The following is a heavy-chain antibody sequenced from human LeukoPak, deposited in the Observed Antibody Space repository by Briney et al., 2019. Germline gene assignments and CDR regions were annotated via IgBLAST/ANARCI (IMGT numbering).Heavy chain of an antibody. J-gene: IGHJ6*03. D-gene: IGHD1-26*01. CDR2: IHYTGST. Sequence: PSETLSLTCTVSGGSISSSSYYWGWIRQPPGKGLECIGSIHYTGSTYYNPSLKSRVTISVDTSNNQFSLKLSSVTAADTAVYYCARTGGSFYFYYYMDVWGKGTTVTVSS. V-gene: IGHV4-39*07. CDR1: GGSISSSSYY. CDR3: ARTGGSFYFYYYMDV.